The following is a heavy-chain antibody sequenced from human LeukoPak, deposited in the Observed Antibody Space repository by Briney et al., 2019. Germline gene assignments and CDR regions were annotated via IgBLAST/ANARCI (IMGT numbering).Heavy chain of an antibody. CDR3: AHLGAPAHFYYFDY. CDR2: IYWDDDK. D-gene: IGHD3-16*01. CDR1: GFSLSTSAVG. J-gene: IGHJ4*02. Sequence: SGPTLVKPTQTLTLTCTFSGFSLSTSAVGVGWIRQPPGKALEWLALIYWDDDKRYIPSLKSRLTITKDTSKNQVVLTVTNMDPVDTATYYCAHLGAPAHFYYFDYWGQGTLVTVSS. V-gene: IGHV2-5*02.